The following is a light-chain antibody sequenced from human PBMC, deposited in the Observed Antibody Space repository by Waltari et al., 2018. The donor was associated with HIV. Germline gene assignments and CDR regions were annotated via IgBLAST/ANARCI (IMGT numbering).Light chain of an antibody. Sequence: ERATLSCRASQSVGTYLAWYQQKPGQAPRLLIYDASNRATGIPARFSGSGSRTDFTLTISSLEPEDFAVYYCQQRTNWPPYSFGQGTKLEIK. CDR3: QQRTNWPPYS. CDR1: QSVGTY. CDR2: DAS. V-gene: IGKV3-11*01. J-gene: IGKJ2*03.